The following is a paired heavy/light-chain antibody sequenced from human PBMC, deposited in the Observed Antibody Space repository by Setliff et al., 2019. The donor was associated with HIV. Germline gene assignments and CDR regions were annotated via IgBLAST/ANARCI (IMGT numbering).Heavy chain of an antibody. Sequence: QVQLQESGPGLVKPSQTLSLTCTVSGGSINSGGYYWTWIRQHPGKGLEWIGYIYYSGSTYYNPSLKSRVTISVDTSKNQFSLKVSSVIAADTAVYYCARGQSSGYDFWSDYYISGYFDYWGQGTQVTVSS. J-gene: IGHJ4*02. V-gene: IGHV4-31*03. CDR1: GGSINSGGYY. CDR2: IYYSGST. CDR3: ARGQSSGYDFWSDYYISGYFDY. D-gene: IGHD3-3*01.
Light chain of an antibody. CDR2: KAS. Sequence: DIQMTQSPSTLSASVGDRVTITCRASQSISRWLAWYQQKPGKAPKLLIYKASSLESGVPSRFSGSGSGTEFTLTISSLQPDDFATYYCQQYNTYGTFGQGTKVEIK. J-gene: IGKJ1*01. CDR3: QQYNTYGT. CDR1: QSISRW. V-gene: IGKV1-5*03.